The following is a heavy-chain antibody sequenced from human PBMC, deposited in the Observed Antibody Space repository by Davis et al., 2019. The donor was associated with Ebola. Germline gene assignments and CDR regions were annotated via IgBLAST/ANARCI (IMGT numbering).Heavy chain of an antibody. CDR2: IRQDGREK. CDR3: ARVDWPVQFDF. J-gene: IGHJ4*02. D-gene: IGHD3-9*01. Sequence: GESLKISCAASGFNFGDDWMSWVRQAPGKGLEWVANIRQDGREKHYVDSVKGRFTISRDNTKNSLFLQMNSLRDDETAVYYCARVDWPVQFDFWGQGTVVTVSS. CDR1: GFNFGDDW. V-gene: IGHV3-7*01.